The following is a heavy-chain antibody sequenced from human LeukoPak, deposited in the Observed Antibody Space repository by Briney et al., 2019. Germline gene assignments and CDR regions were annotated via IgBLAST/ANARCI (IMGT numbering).Heavy chain of an antibody. CDR1: GFTFSNE. J-gene: IGHJ6*04. CDR2: ISSSGSTI. CDR3: AELGITMIGGV. D-gene: IGHD3-10*02. Sequence: GGSLRLSCAASGFTFSNEMNWVRQAPGKGLEWVSYISSSGSTIYYSDSVTGRFTISRDNAKNSLYPQMNSLTAEDTAVYYCAELGITMIGGVWGKGTTVTISS. V-gene: IGHV3-48*03.